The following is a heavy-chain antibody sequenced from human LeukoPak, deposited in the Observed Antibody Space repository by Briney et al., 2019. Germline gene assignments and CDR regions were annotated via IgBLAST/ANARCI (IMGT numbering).Heavy chain of an antibody. J-gene: IGHJ4*02. CDR1: GGSFSGYY. D-gene: IGHD2-15*01. V-gene: IGHV4-34*01. CDR2: INHSGST. Sequence: PSETLSLTCAVYGGSFSGYYWSWIRQPPGKGLEWIGEINHSGSTNYNPSLKSRVTISVDTSKNQFSLKLSSVTAADTAVYYCASTRAGYCSGGSCYPGGSRDYWGQGTLVTVSS. CDR3: ASTRAGYCSGGSCYPGGSRDY.